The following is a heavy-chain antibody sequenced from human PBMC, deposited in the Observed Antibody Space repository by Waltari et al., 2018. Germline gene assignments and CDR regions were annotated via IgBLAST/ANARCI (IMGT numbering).Heavy chain of an antibody. V-gene: IGHV4-34*01. J-gene: IGHJ4*02. Sequence: WSWIRQPPGKGLEWIGEINHSGSTNYNPSLKSRVTISVDTSKNQFSLKLSSVTAADTAVYYCARPYSSSRWGQGTLVTVSS. CDR3: ARPYSSSR. D-gene: IGHD6-6*01. CDR2: INHSGST.